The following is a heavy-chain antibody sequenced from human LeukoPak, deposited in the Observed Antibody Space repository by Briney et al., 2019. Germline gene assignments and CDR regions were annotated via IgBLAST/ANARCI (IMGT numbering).Heavy chain of an antibody. CDR3: ARDRRGLRYFDPTYYFDY. D-gene: IGHD3-9*01. CDR1: GFTFSSYG. CDR2: IWYDGSNK. J-gene: IGHJ4*02. V-gene: IGHV3-33*01. Sequence: GRSLRLSCAASGFTFSSYGMHWVRQAPGKGLEWVAVIWYDGSNKYYADFVKGRFTISRDNSKNTLYLQMNSLRAEDTAVYYCARDRRGLRYFDPTYYFDYWGQGTLVTVSS.